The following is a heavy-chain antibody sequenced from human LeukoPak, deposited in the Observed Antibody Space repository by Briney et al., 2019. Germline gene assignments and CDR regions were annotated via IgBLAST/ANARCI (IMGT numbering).Heavy chain of an antibody. CDR1: GGSISSYY. Sequence: SETLSLTCTVSGGSISSYYWSWIRQPPGKGLEWIGYNYYSGSTNYNPSLKSRVTISVDTSKNQFSLKLSSVTAADTAVYYCARLRVPYGMDVWGQGTTVTVSS. CDR2: NYYSGST. CDR3: ARLRVPYGMDV. J-gene: IGHJ6*02. V-gene: IGHV4-59*01. D-gene: IGHD4/OR15-4a*01.